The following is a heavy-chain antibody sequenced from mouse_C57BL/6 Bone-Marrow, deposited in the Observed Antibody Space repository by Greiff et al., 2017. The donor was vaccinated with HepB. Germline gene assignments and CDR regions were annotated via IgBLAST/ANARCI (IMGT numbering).Heavy chain of an antibody. Sequence: QVQLKESGAELARPGASVKLSCKASGYTFTSYGISWVKQRTGQGLEWIGEIYPRSGNTYYNEKFKGKATLTADKSSSTAYMELRSLTSEDSAVYFCARYGYSPHYFDYWGQGTTLTVSS. J-gene: IGHJ2*01. CDR3: ARYGYSPHYFDY. V-gene: IGHV1-81*01. D-gene: IGHD2-2*01. CDR1: GYTFTSYG. CDR2: IYPRSGNT.